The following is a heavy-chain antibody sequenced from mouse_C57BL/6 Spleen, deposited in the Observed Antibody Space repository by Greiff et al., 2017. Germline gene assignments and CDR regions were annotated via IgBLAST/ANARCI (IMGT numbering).Heavy chain of an antibody. CDR1: GYSFTGYF. V-gene: IGHV1-20*01. J-gene: IGHJ3*01. CDR3: ARTAQDTFWFAY. D-gene: IGHD3-2*02. CDR2: INPYNGDT. Sequence: VQLQQSGPELVKPGDSVKISCKASGYSFTGYFMNWVMQSHGKSLEWIGRINPYNGDTFYNQKFKGKATLTVDKSSSTAHMELRSLTSEDSAVYYCARTAQDTFWFAYWGQGTLVTVSA.